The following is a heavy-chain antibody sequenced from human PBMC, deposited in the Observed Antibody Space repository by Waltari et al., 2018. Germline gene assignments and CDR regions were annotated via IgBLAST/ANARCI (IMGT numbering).Heavy chain of an antibody. CDR3: ARRGYCGIDCYSNYFDF. Sequence: QVLLQQWGAGLLKPSETLSLTCAVYGGSFTFYYWSWIRQPPGEGLEWIGEITHSGSTNNNPSLKSRVIISVDTPNNQFSLKLTSVTAADTAAYYCARRGYCGIDCYSNYFDFWGQGTLVTVSS. CDR1: GGSFTFYY. D-gene: IGHD2-21*01. CDR2: ITHSGST. J-gene: IGHJ4*02. V-gene: IGHV4-34*01.